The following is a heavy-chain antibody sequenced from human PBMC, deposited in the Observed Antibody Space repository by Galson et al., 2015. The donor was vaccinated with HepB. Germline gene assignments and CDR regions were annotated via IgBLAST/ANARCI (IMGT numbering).Heavy chain of an antibody. D-gene: IGHD7-27*01. V-gene: IGHV1-8*01. Sequence: SVKVSCKASGYTFTSYDINWVRQATGQGLEWMGWMNPNSGNTGYAQKFQGRVTMTRNTSISTAYMELSSLRSEDTAVYYCARDRRAQLGNVVRYFDLWGRGTLVTVSS. CDR3: ARDRRAQLGNVVRYFDL. CDR1: GYTFTSYD. CDR2: MNPNSGNT. J-gene: IGHJ2*01.